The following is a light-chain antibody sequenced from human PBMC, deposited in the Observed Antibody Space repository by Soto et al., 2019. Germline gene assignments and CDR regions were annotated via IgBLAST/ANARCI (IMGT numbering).Light chain of an antibody. Sequence: EIVLTQSPGTLSLSPWERATLSCRASQSVSSSYLAWYQQKPGQAPRLLIYGASSRDTGIPDRFSGSGSGTDLALAISRLEPEDFAVYYCQKYGRSPAFGRGTKVEIK. CDR1: QSVSSSY. V-gene: IGKV3-20*01. J-gene: IGKJ4*01. CDR3: QKYGRSPA. CDR2: GAS.